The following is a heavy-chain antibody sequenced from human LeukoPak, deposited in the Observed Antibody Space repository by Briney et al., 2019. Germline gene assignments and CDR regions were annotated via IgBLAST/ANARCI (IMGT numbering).Heavy chain of an antibody. CDR2: ISSSSRSI. Sequence: GGSLRPSCAASGFTFSSYSMNWVRQAPGKGPEWVSRISSSSRSIFYTDSVKGRFTISRDNAKNSLSLQMNSLRAEDTAVYYCARDLMYYESRGLGYWARGTLVTVSS. J-gene: IGHJ4*02. CDR1: GFTFSSYS. D-gene: IGHD3-22*01. V-gene: IGHV3-21*01. CDR3: ARDLMYYESRGLGY.